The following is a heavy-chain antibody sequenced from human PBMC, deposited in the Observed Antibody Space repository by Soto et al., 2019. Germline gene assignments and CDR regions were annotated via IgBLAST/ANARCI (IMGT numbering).Heavy chain of an antibody. CDR2: SIPIVGTA. CDR1: GGTFSSDA. D-gene: IGHD6-19*01. J-gene: IGHJ6*02. V-gene: IGHV1-69*01. CDR3: ARAARKIDASAVQYYYYGMDV. Sequence: QVQLVQSGAEVKKPGSSVKVSCKASGGTFSSDAISWVRQAPGQGLEWMGGSIPIVGTANYAQKFQGRVTFTADESTSTAYMELSSMRSEDTAVDYCARAARKIDASAVQYYYYGMDVWGEGTTVTVS.